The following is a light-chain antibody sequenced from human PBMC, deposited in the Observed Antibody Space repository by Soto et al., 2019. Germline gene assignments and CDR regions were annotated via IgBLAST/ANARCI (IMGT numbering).Light chain of an antibody. CDR3: QQYYAIPLT. CDR1: QSVLYSVNGQHC. J-gene: IGKJ4*01. Sequence: IVMTQSPGSLAVSLGERATINCKSSQSVLYSVNGQHCLAWYQQKPGQPPKLLMYWASTRESGVPDRFSGSGSGTDFTITISSLQAEDVAVYYCQQYYAIPLTFGGGTKVEIK. CDR2: WAS. V-gene: IGKV4-1*01.